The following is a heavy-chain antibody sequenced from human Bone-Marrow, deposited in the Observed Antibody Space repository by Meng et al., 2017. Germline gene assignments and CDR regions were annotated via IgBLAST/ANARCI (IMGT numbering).Heavy chain of an antibody. CDR3: ARGVLEYSSSFLDFDY. Sequence: ASVKVSCKASGYTFTSYYMHWVRQATGQGLEWMGWMNPNSGNTGYAQKFQGRVTMTRNTSISTAYMELSSLRSEDTAVYYCARGVLEYSSSFLDFDYWGQGTLVTVSS. D-gene: IGHD6-6*01. V-gene: IGHV1-8*02. CDR1: GYTFTSYY. CDR2: MNPNSGNT. J-gene: IGHJ4*02.